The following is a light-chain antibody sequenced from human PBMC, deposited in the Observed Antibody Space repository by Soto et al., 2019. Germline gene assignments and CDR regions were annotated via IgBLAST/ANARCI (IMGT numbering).Light chain of an antibody. CDR3: CSYTRRSTRV. Sequence: QSALTQPASVSGSPGQSITISCTGTSSDIGGYKYVSWYQQHPGIAPKLMIYEVSNRPSGVSNRFSGSKSGNTASRTISGLQAEDEADYYCCSYTRRSTRVFGGGTKLTVL. V-gene: IGLV2-14*01. J-gene: IGLJ2*01. CDR1: SSDIGGYKY. CDR2: EVS.